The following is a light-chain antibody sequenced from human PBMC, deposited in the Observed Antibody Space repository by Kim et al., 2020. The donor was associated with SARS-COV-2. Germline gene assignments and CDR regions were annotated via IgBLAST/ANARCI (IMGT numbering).Light chain of an antibody. CDR2: SAS. V-gene: IGKV1-27*01. Sequence: ASVGDGVTITCRAIEDISNSLAWYQQNPGKVPQHLIYSASALKSGVPSRFSGSGSGTDFTHTISSLQPEDVATYYCQEYDSTPFTFGPGTKVDIK. CDR1: EDISNS. CDR3: QEYDSTPFT. J-gene: IGKJ3*01.